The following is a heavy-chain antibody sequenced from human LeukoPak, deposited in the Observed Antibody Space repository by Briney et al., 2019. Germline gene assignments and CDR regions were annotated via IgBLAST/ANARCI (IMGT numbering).Heavy chain of an antibody. CDR1: GYTFTDYY. CDR3: AREGNIVATILADY. J-gene: IGHJ4*02. V-gene: IGHV1-2*02. Sequence: ASVKVSCKASGYTFTDYYMHWVRQAPGQGLEWMGWINPNSGGTNYAQKFQGRVTMTRDTSISTAYMELSRLRSDDTAVYYCAREGNIVATILADYWGQGTLVTVSS. CDR2: INPNSGGT. D-gene: IGHD5-12*01.